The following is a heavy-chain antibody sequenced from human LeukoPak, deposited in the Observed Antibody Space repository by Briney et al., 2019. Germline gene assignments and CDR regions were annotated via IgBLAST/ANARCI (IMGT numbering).Heavy chain of an antibody. V-gene: IGHV3-7*01. CDR3: ARVVGGGIDV. J-gene: IGHJ6*02. CDR2: IKQDGSEK. Sequence: GGSLRLSCAASGFTFSRFWMSWVRQAPGKGLEWVANIKQDGSEKYYVDSVKGRFTISRDNAKNSLYLQMNSLRAEDTAVYYCARVVGGGIDVWGQGTTVTVSS. CDR1: GFTFSRFW.